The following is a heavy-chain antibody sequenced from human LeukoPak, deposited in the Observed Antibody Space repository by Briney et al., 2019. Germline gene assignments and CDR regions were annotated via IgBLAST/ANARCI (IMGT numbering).Heavy chain of an antibody. CDR1: GGTFSNYA. CDR3: ATDLADATYGFDI. Sequence: AASVNVSCTTSGGTFSNYAISWVRQAPGQGLEWVGGIIPILGTSNSAEKFQGRLTVTTDEFTDTAYMELSTLRSEDTAVYYCATDLADATYGFDIWGQGTMVTVSS. CDR2: IIPILGTS. J-gene: IGHJ3*02. V-gene: IGHV1-69*05. D-gene: IGHD6-13*01.